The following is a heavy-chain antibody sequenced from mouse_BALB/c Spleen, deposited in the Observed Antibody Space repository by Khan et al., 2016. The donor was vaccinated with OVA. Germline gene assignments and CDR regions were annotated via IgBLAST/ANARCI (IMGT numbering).Heavy chain of an antibody. V-gene: IGHV1-4*01. Sequence: VQLQQSGAELVKPGDSVKMSCKASGYTFTSYTMHWVKQRPGKGLEWIGYINPSSGYPKYNQKFKDKATLTADKSSRTAYMQLSSLTSEESAVYYCARKSTRSSYWGQGTTLTVSS. J-gene: IGHJ2*01. D-gene: IGHD3-1*01. CDR1: GYTFTSYT. CDR3: ARKSTRSSY. CDR2: INPSSGYP.